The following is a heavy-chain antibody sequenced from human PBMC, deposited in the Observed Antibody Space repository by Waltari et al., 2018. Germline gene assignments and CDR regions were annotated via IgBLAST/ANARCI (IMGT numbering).Heavy chain of an antibody. CDR3: ARSTSCYSDSWISHTCYYMDV. D-gene: IGHD2-2*01. CDR1: GGTFSSYT. J-gene: IGHJ6*03. Sequence: QVQLVQSGAEVKKPGSSVKVSCKASGGTFSSYTISWVRQAPGQGLEWMGRIISNLGIANYAQKFQGRVTITADKSTSTAYMELSSLRSEDTAVYYCARSTSCYSDSWISHTCYYMDVWGKGTTVTVSS. CDR2: IISNLGIA. V-gene: IGHV1-69*02.